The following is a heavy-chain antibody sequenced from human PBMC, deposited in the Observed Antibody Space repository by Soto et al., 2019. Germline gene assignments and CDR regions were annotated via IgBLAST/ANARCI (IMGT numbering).Heavy chain of an antibody. CDR3: ARDRGITRVRGDPTDYFDY. V-gene: IGHV1-18*01. Sequence: QVQLVQSGAEVKKPGASVKVSCKASGYTFTSYGISWVRQAPGQGLEWMGWISAYNGNTNYAQKLQGRVTMTTDTSTSTAYMELRSLRSSDTAVYYWARDRGITRVRGDPTDYFDYWGQGTLVTVSS. CDR1: GYTFTSYG. J-gene: IGHJ4*02. CDR2: ISAYNGNT. D-gene: IGHD3-10*01.